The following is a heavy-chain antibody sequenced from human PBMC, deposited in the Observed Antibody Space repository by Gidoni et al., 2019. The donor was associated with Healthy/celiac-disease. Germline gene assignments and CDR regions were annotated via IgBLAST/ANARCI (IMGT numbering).Heavy chain of an antibody. Sequence: EVQLVESGGGLVQPGGPLRLSCAASVFTFSTYSMNWVRQAPGKGLEWVSYISRSSNTIYYADSVKGRFTISRDNAKNSLYLQMNSLRAEDTAVYYCARDTGGLLWFGELYGMDVWGQGTTVTVSS. D-gene: IGHD3-10*01. CDR2: ISRSSNTI. J-gene: IGHJ6*02. CDR1: VFTFSTYS. V-gene: IGHV3-48*01. CDR3: ARDTGGLLWFGELYGMDV.